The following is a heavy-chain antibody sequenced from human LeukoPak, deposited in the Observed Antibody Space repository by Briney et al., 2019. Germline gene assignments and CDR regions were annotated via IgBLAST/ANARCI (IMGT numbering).Heavy chain of an antibody. J-gene: IGHJ6*02. CDR1: GFTFSSYW. Sequence: GGSLRLSCAASGFTFSSYWMSWVRQAPGKGLEWVANIKQDGSEKYYVDSVKGRFTISRDNAKNSLYLQMNSLRAEDTAVYYCARGRSGRTTWTPYYYYGMDVWGQGTTVTVSS. D-gene: IGHD1-1*01. V-gene: IGHV3-7*01. CDR3: ARGRSGRTTWTPYYYYGMDV. CDR2: IKQDGSEK.